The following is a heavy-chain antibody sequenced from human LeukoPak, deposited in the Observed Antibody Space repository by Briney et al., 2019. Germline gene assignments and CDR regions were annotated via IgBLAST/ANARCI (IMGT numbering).Heavy chain of an antibody. V-gene: IGHV1-3*01. Sequence: ASVKVSCKTSGYTFTSYGMHWVRQAPGQSLEWMGWINGGNGNTKYSEKFQGRVTIIRDTSASTAYMELSSLRSEDTAVYYCARVPLHDDSGHYYPHWGQGTLVTVS. CDR3: ARVPLHDDSGHYYPH. CDR2: INGGNGNT. J-gene: IGHJ1*01. D-gene: IGHD3-22*01. CDR1: GYTFTSYG.